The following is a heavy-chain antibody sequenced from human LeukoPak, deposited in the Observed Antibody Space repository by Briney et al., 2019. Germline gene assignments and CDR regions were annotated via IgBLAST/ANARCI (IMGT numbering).Heavy chain of an antibody. CDR3: ARRGDYGAFDI. Sequence: SETLSLTCTVSGGSISSYYWSWIRQPPGKGLEWIGYIYYSGSTNYNPSLKSRVTISVDTSKNQFSLKPSSVTAADTAVYYCARRGDYGAFDIWGQGTMVTVSS. CDR1: GGSISSYY. D-gene: IGHD4-17*01. V-gene: IGHV4-59*01. J-gene: IGHJ3*02. CDR2: IYYSGST.